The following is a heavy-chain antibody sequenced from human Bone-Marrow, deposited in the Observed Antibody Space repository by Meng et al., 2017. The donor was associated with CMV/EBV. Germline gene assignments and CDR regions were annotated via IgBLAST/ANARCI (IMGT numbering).Heavy chain of an antibody. Sequence: GGSLRLSCAASGFTFSSYAMSWVRQAPGKGLEWVSAISGSGGSKYYADSVKGRFTISRDNSKNTLYLQMNSLRAGDTSVYYCAKDLSNYYDSSFDYWGQGTLVTVSS. CDR2: ISGSGGSK. D-gene: IGHD3-22*01. J-gene: IGHJ4*02. CDR1: GFTFSSYA. CDR3: AKDLSNYYDSSFDY. V-gene: IGHV3-23*01.